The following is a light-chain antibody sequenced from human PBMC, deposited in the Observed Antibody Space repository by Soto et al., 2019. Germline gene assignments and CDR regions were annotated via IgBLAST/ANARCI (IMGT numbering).Light chain of an antibody. CDR3: QQNKDWPGT. Sequence: EILMTQSPATLSVSLGERVTFXXRASQSVSYYLAWYQQKPGQAPRXLIYDASTRATGVPVRFSGSGSGTEFTLTISSLQSEDFGVYYCQQNKDWPGTFGQGTKVDIK. CDR1: QSVSYY. CDR2: DAS. J-gene: IGKJ1*01. V-gene: IGKV3-15*01.